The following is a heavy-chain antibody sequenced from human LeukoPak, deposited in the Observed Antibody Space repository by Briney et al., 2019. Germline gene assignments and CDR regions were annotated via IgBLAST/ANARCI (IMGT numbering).Heavy chain of an antibody. D-gene: IGHD4-17*01. Sequence: ASVKVSCKASGYTFSSYGISWVRQAPGQGLEWMGGIIPIFGTANYAQKFQGRVTITADKSTSTAYMELSSLRSEDTAVYYCAKSDYHRYYYMDVWGKGTTVTVSS. CDR2: IIPIFGTA. CDR3: AKSDYHRYYYMDV. V-gene: IGHV1-69*06. J-gene: IGHJ6*03. CDR1: GYTFSSYG.